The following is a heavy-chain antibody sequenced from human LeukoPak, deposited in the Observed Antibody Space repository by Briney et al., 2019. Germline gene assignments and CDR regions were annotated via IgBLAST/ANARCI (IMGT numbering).Heavy chain of an antibody. Sequence: TSETLSLTCAVYGGSFSGYYWSWTRQPPGKGLEWIGEINHSGSTNYNPSLKSRVTISVDTSKNQFSLKLSSVTAADTAVYYCARASIVVVVAATTGRGWFDPWGQGTLVTVSS. V-gene: IGHV4-34*01. D-gene: IGHD2-15*01. CDR2: INHSGST. J-gene: IGHJ5*02. CDR3: ARASIVVVVAATTGRGWFDP. CDR1: GGSFSGYY.